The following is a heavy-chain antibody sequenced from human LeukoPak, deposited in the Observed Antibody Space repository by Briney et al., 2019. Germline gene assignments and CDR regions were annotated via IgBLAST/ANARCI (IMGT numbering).Heavy chain of an antibody. V-gene: IGHV3-30-3*01. J-gene: IGHJ4*02. Sequence: GGSLRLSCAASGFTFSSYAMDWVRQAPGKGLEWVAVISYDGSNKYYADSVKGRFTISRDNSKNTLYLQMNSLRAEDTAVYYCARGYCSGSSCLKGDYWGQGTLVTVSS. CDR1: GFTFSSYA. CDR2: ISYDGSNK. D-gene: IGHD2-15*01. CDR3: ARGYCSGSSCLKGDY.